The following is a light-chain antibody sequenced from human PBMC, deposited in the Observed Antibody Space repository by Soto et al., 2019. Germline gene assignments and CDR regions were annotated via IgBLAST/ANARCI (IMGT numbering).Light chain of an antibody. J-gene: IGKJ1*01. Sequence: DIQMTQSPSTLSGSVGDRVTITCRASQTISSWLAWYQQKPGKAPKLLIYKASTLKSGVPSRFSGSESGTEFTLAISRLQPDDFATYYCQHYNSYSEAFGQGTKVELK. CDR1: QTISSW. CDR3: QHYNSYSEA. V-gene: IGKV1-5*03. CDR2: KAS.